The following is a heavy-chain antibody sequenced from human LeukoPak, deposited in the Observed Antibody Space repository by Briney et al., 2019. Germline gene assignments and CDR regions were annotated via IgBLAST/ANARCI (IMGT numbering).Heavy chain of an antibody. Sequence: GGSLRLSCTASGVTFSSYGMHWVRQAPGKGLEWVAVIWYDGSNKYYADSVKGRFTISRDNSKNTLYLQMNSLRAEDTAVYYCQTGTHLGYWGQGTLVTV. CDR3: QTGTHLGY. CDR2: IWYDGSNK. CDR1: GVTFSSYG. J-gene: IGHJ4*02. D-gene: IGHD1-1*01. V-gene: IGHV3-33*01.